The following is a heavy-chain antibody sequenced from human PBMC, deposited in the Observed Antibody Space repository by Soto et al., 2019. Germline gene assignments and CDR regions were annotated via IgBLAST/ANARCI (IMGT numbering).Heavy chain of an antibody. V-gene: IGHV5-51*01. CDR1: GYRFTSYW. CDR2: IYPGDSDT. Sequence: GASMKISCKGSGYRFTSYWIGGVRQMPGQGLEWMGIIYPGDSDTRYSPSFQGQVTISADKSISTAYLQWSSLKASDTAMYYCSIRSGCYYGEYGMDGWGHGPRVTVSS. D-gene: IGHD1-26*01. CDR3: SIRSGCYYGEYGMDG. J-gene: IGHJ6*02.